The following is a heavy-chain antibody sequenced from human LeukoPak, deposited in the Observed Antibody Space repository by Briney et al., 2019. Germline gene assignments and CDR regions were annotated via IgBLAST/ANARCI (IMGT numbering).Heavy chain of an antibody. D-gene: IGHD3-22*01. J-gene: IGHJ4*02. CDR1: GFTFSNYT. CDR2: IDSSSNFI. CDR3: AKDFSVYYYDSRVLDY. V-gene: IGHV3-21*01. Sequence: GGSLRLSCAASGFTFSNYTMNWVRQAPGKGLEWVSSIDSSSNFIYYADSVKGRFTISRDDAKNSLYLQMNSLRAEDTAVYYCAKDFSVYYYDSRVLDYWGQGTLVTVSS.